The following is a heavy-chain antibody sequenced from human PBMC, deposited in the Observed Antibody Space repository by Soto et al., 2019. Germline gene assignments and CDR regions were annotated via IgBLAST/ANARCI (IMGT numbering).Heavy chain of an antibody. D-gene: IGHD1-26*01. CDR3: AAVGDTVGPDAFDI. CDR2: IVVGSGNT. CDR1: GFTFTSSS. V-gene: IGHV1-58*01. J-gene: IGHJ3*02. Sequence: SVKVSFKASGFTFTSSSVQWLRQARGQRLEWIGWIVVGSGNTNYAQKFQERVTITRDMSTSTAYMELSSLRSEDTAVYYCAAVGDTVGPDAFDIWGQGTMVTVS.